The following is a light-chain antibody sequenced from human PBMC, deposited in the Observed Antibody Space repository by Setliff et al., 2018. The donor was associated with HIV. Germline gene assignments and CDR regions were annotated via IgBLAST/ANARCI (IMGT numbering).Light chain of an antibody. Sequence: QSALAQPASVSGSPGQSITISCTGTSSGVGGYNYVSWYQQHPGKAPKLMIYDVTKRPSGVSNRFSGSKSGNTASLTISGLQAEDEADYYCRSYAGSSTPYVFGTGTKVTVL. CDR1: SSGVGGYNY. CDR3: RSYAGSSTPYV. J-gene: IGLJ1*01. V-gene: IGLV2-23*02. CDR2: DVT.